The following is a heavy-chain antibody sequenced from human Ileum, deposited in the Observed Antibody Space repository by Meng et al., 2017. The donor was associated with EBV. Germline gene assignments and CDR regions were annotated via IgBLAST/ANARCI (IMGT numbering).Heavy chain of an antibody. CDR3: ARQVPTLRYFDQ. CDR1: GGSISNINW. Sequence: QGHGREAGPERVKPSWPLSLPCAVSGGSISNINWYISLRQPPGKGLEWIGKIYHSDSTHYHPSLESRVTISVDKSNNQFSLILGSVTAADTAVYFCARQVPTLRYFDQWGQGTLVTASS. V-gene: IGHV4-4*02. J-gene: IGHJ4*02. CDR2: IYHSDST. D-gene: IGHD5-12*01.